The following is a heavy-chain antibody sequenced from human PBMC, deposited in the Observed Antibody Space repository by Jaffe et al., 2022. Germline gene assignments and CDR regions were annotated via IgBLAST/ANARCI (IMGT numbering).Heavy chain of an antibody. Sequence: EVQLLESGGGLVQPGGSLRLSCAASGFTFSSYAMSWVRQAPGKGLEWVSAISGSGGSTYYADSVKGRFTISRDNSKNTLYLQMNSLRAEDTAVYYCAKDLGLGIGWVGCFDYWGQGTLVTVSS. J-gene: IGHJ4*02. CDR3: AKDLGLGIGWVGCFDY. CDR2: ISGSGGST. CDR1: GFTFSSYA. V-gene: IGHV3-23*01. D-gene: IGHD6-13*01.